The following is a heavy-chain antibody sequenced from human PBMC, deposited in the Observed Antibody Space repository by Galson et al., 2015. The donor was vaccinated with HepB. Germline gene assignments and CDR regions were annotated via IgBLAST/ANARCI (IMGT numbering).Heavy chain of an antibody. V-gene: IGHV1-8*01. J-gene: IGHJ5*02. CDR1: GYTFTSYD. CDR2: MNPNSGNT. Sequence: SVKVSCKASGYTFTSYDINWVRQATGQGLEWMGWMNPNSGNTGYAQKFQGRVTMTRNTSISTAYMELSSLRSEDTAVYYCARGQRFLEGTTEIDPWGQGTLVTVSS. CDR3: ARGQRFLEGTTEIDP. D-gene: IGHD3-3*01.